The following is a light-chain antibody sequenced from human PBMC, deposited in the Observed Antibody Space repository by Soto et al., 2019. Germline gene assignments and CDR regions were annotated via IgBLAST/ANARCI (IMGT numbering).Light chain of an antibody. J-gene: IGLJ1*01. Sequence: QSALTQPASVSGSAGQSITISCTGTSSDVGGYNYVSWYQQHPGKAPKLMIYDVSNRPSGASNRFSGSKSGNTASLTVSGLQAEDEADYYYSSYTSSSTDVFGTGTKVTVL. CDR1: SSDVGGYNY. CDR3: SSYTSSSTDV. CDR2: DVS. V-gene: IGLV2-14*01.